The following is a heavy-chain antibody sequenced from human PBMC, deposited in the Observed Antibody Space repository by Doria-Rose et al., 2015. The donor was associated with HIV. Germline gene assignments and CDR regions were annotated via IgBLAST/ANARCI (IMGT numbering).Heavy chain of an antibody. Sequence: VQLVESGAEVRKPGESLRISCKGSGYNSATSWIACVCQMPASGLLWMGIIYPGDSDSRSSPSFQGQVTISADKSISTAHLQWSSLKASDTAMYYCARRGGLNWYFDLWGRGTLVTVSS. D-gene: IGHD3-16*01. J-gene: IGHJ2*01. CDR1: GYNSATSW. V-gene: IGHV5-51*01. CDR2: IYPGDSDS. CDR3: ARRGGLNWYFDL.